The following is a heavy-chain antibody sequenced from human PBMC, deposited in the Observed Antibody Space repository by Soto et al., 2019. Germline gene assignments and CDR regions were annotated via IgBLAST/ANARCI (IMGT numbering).Heavy chain of an antibody. D-gene: IGHD3-10*01. V-gene: IGHV2-5*02. J-gene: IGHJ4*02. CDR1: GFSLSTSGVG. Sequence: QITLKESGPTLVKPTQTLTLTCTFSGFSLSTSGVGVAWIRQPPGKALEWLALIYWDDDKSYSPSLKSRLTITKDTSKNQVVLTMTNMDPVDTATSYCAHGRTYASGTYSFDYWGQGTLVTVSS. CDR2: IYWDDDK. CDR3: AHGRTYASGTYSFDY.